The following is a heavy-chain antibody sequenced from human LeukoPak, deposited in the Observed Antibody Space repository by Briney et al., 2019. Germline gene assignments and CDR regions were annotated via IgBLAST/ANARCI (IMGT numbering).Heavy chain of an antibody. CDR1: GFMVGHKY. D-gene: IGHD4-17*01. CDR3: ARGHTDLLRNYFDY. CDR2: IYAGGNT. J-gene: IGHJ4*02. Sequence: GGSLRLSCAASGFMVGHKYMSWVRQAPGKGLEWLSIIYAGGNTYSADSVKGRFTISRDNSRNTVYLQMNNLRDDDTAVYYCARGHTDLLRNYFDYWGPGTPVTVSS. V-gene: IGHV3-66*01.